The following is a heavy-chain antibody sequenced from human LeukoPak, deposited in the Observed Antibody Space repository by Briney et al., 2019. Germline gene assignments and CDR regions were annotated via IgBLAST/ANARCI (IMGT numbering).Heavy chain of an antibody. D-gene: IGHD5-24*01. CDR3: ARHEEEDGYNAKTFDY. Sequence: SETLSLTCTVSGGSISSSNYFWGWIRQTPGMGLEWIGSIYYSGTIYYNPSLKSRVTIFVDTSKNQFSLRLSSVTAADTAVYYSARHEEEDGYNAKTFDYWGQGTLVTVSS. J-gene: IGHJ4*02. V-gene: IGHV4-39*01. CDR1: GGSISSSNYF. CDR2: IYYSGTI.